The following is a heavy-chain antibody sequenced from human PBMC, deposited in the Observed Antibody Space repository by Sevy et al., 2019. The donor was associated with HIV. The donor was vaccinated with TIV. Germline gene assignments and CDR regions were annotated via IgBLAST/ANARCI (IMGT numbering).Heavy chain of an antibody. V-gene: IGHV3-30*18. D-gene: IGHD3-3*01. Sequence: GSLRLSCAASGFIFSNYGMEWVRQAPGKGLEWVAVISFDGSNKYYADSVKGRFTISRDNSKNTVYLQMNSLRTEDTALYYCAKLGEWLFMPNYYYGMDVWGQGTTVTVSS. J-gene: IGHJ6*02. CDR2: ISFDGSNK. CDR3: AKLGEWLFMPNYYYGMDV. CDR1: GFIFSNYG.